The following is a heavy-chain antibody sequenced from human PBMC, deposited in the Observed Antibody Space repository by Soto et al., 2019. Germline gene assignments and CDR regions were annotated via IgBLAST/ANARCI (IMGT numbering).Heavy chain of an antibody. J-gene: IGHJ4*02. V-gene: IGHV3-7*03. CDR3: AGWGGHDYND. CDR2: IRPDGYGP. CDR1: GFTFSDFY. D-gene: IGHD4-4*01. Sequence: EVQLVQSGGGLVQPGGSLRLSCVGSGFTFSDFYMNWVRQAPGKGLEWVANIRPDGYGPNLVESVKGRFTTSRDNAKKSLFLQINRLAADGKGLNFCAGWGGHDYNDWGQGILVTVSS.